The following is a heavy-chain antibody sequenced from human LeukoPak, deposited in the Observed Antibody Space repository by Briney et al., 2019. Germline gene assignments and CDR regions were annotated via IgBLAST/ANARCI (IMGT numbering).Heavy chain of an antibody. CDR3: ARELLGAPTPGAY. J-gene: IGHJ4*02. V-gene: IGHV4-4*02. D-gene: IGHD1-26*01. CDR2: ISRFGIT. CDR1: IESTSGNY. Sequence: SGTLSLTCSVSIESTSGNYWSWVRQASGKGLEWIGEISRFGITNYHPSLKSRVTMSLDRSKNQFSLELTSVTAADSGVYYCARELLGAPTPGAYWGQGTLVTVSS.